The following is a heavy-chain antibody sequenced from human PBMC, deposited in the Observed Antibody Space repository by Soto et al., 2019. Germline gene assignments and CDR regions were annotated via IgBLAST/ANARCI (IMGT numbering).Heavy chain of an antibody. CDR1: GGSISSSSSY. CDR2: IYYLGNT. CDR3: AGLYPYESSRYHLTY. Sequence: SETLSLSCTVSGGSISSSSSYWGWIRQPPGKGLEWVGSIYYLGNTYYNPSLGSRVTISVDTSKNQFSLKLRSVTAADTAVFYCAGLYPYESSRYHLTYWGQGALVTVSS. V-gene: IGHV4-39*01. D-gene: IGHD3-22*01. J-gene: IGHJ4*02.